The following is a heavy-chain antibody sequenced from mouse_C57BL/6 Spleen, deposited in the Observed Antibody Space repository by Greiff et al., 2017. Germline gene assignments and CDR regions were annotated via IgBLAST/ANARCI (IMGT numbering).Heavy chain of an antibody. CDR2: IHPSDSDT. Sequence: QVQLQQPGAELVKPGASVKVSCKASGYTFTSYWMHWVKQRPGPGLEWIGRIHPSDSDTNYNQTFKGKAPLSVDKSSGTAYMQLSSLTSEDSAVYYCALYYGSSFDYWGQGTTLTVSS. D-gene: IGHD1-1*01. V-gene: IGHV1-74*01. J-gene: IGHJ2*01. CDR3: ALYYGSSFDY. CDR1: GYTFTSYW.